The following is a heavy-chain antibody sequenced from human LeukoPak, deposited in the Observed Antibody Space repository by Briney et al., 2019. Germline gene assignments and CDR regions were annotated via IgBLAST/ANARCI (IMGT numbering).Heavy chain of an antibody. D-gene: IGHD4-11*01. CDR3: ARVRHDYSNYVAYYYYMNV. J-gene: IGHJ6*03. Sequence: GASVKVSCKASGYTFTGYYMHWVRQAPGQGLEWMGWINPNSGGTNYAQKFQGRVTMTRDTSKSQFSLKLSSVTAADTAVYYCARVRHDYSNYVAYYYYMNVWGKGTTVTVSS. V-gene: IGHV1-2*02. CDR2: INPNSGGT. CDR1: GYTFTGYY.